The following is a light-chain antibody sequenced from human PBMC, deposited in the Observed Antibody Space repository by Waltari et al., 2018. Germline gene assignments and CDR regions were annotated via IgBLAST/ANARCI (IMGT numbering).Light chain of an antibody. Sequence: QLVLTQSPTPSASLGAPATLPSTLSSGHSSDLLAWRQEQPGKGPRSLMKVNSDGSHSQGDEIPDRFSGSSSGAERYLTISSLQSEDEADYYCQTGGHGTWVFGGGTKLTVL. J-gene: IGLJ3*02. V-gene: IGLV4-69*01. CDR2: VNSDGSH. CDR1: SGHSSDL. CDR3: QTGGHGTWV.